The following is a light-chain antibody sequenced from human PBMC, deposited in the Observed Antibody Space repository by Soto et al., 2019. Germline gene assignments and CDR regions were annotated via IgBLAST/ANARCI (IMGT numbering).Light chain of an antibody. CDR1: SSVFGGFNY. CDR3: CSYAGSYTLV. V-gene: IGLV2-11*01. CDR2: DVS. Sequence: QSALTQPRSVSGSPGQSVTISCTGTSSVFGGFNYVSWYQQHPGKAPKLMIYDVSKRPSGVPDRFSGSKFGNTASLTISGLQAEDEADYYCCSYAGSYTLVFGTGTKVTVL. J-gene: IGLJ1*01.